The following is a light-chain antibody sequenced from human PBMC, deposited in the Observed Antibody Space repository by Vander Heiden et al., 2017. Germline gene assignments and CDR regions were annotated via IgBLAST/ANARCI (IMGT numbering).Light chain of an antibody. Sequence: QSVLTQPPSASGTPGQRVPISCSGSSSNIGSNYVYWYQQLPGTAPKLLIYSNNQRPSGVPDRFSGSKSGTSASLAISGLRSEDEADYYCAAWDDSLSGRYVFGTGTKVTVL. V-gene: IGLV1-47*02. CDR2: SNN. J-gene: IGLJ1*01. CDR3: AAWDDSLSGRYV. CDR1: SSNIGSNY.